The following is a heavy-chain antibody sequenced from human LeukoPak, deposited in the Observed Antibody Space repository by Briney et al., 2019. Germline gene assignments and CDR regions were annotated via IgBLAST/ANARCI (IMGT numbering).Heavy chain of an antibody. CDR1: GESLNYYY. CDR2: VFDGKTT. J-gene: IGHJ4*02. D-gene: IGHD5-24*01. Sequence: SETLSLTCAVYGESLNYYYWSWIRQSPEKGLEWIGEVFDGKTTNYNPSLKSRVTISAVTSSNQFSLNLKSVTAADTAVYYCASGAWATRLHSWAQGTLVTVSS. CDR3: ASGAWATRLHS. V-gene: IGHV4-34*12.